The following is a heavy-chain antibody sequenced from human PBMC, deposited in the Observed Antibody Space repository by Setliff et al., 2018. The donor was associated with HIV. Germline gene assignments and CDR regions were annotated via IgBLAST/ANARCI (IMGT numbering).Heavy chain of an antibody. J-gene: IGHJ5*02. Sequence: GESLKISCKASGFSFTNYWITWVRQMPGKGLEWMGRIDPSDSYVNYSPSLQGQVTISADTSLKTAHLQWSSLKASDTATYFCVRLNRGSTWSIASDRGFFDPWGQGTLVTVSS. CDR3: VRLNRGSTWSIASDRGFFDP. CDR2: IDPSDSYV. CDR1: GFSFTNYW. V-gene: IGHV5-10-1*04. D-gene: IGHD3-10*01.